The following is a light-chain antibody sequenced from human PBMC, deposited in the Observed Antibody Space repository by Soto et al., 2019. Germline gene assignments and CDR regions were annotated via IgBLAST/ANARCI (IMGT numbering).Light chain of an antibody. CDR2: DVS. CDR3: SSYTSSSTL. V-gene: IGLV2-14*01. J-gene: IGLJ1*01. CDR1: SSDVGGYNY. Sequence: SLLPQPSSVSGSPGESITISCTGTSSDVGGYNYVSWYQQHPGKAPKLMIYDVSNRPSGVSNRFSGSKSGNTASLTISGLQAEDEADYYCSSYTSSSTLFGTGTKVTVL.